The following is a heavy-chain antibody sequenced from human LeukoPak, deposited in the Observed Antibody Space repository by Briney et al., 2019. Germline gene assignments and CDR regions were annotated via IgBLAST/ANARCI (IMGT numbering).Heavy chain of an antibody. J-gene: IGHJ3*02. D-gene: IGHD3-22*01. V-gene: IGHV3-53*01. CDR3: ARERRYYDSSGQGDAFDI. CDR1: GFTVSSNY. CDR2: IYSGGST. Sequence: GGSLRLSCAASGFTVSSNYMSWVRQAPGKGLEWVSVIYSGGSTYYADSVKGRFTISRDNSKNTLYLQMNSLRAEDTAVYYCARERRYYDSSGQGDAFDIWGQGTMVTVS.